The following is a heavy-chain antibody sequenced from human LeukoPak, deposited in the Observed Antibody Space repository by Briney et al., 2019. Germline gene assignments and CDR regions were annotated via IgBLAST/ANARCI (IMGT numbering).Heavy chain of an antibody. CDR3: ARNYDSSGYRDYFDY. D-gene: IGHD3-22*01. Sequence: SETLSLTCTVSGYSISSGYYWGWIRQPPGKGLEWTGSIDHSGSTYYNPSLKSRITISVDTSKNQFSLKLSSVTAAVTAVYYCARNYDSSGYRDYFDYWGQGTLVTVSS. J-gene: IGHJ4*02. CDR2: IDHSGST. V-gene: IGHV4-38-2*02. CDR1: GYSISSGYY.